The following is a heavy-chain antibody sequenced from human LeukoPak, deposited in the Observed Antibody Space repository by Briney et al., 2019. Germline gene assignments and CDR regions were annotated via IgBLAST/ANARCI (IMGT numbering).Heavy chain of an antibody. D-gene: IGHD3-3*01. Sequence: SETLSLTCTVSGDSITSSSYYWGWIRQPPGKGLEWIGTMYYTGTIYYNPSLKSRVTISVDTSKNQFSLKLSSVTAADTAVYYCARGRLYYDFWSGYYRADAFDIWGQGTMVTVSS. CDR3: ARGRLYYDFWSGYYRADAFDI. J-gene: IGHJ3*02. V-gene: IGHV4-39*07. CDR1: GDSITSSSYY. CDR2: MYYTGTI.